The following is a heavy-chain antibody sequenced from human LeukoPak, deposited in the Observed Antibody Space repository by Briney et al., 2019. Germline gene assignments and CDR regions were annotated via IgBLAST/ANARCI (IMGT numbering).Heavy chain of an antibody. CDR1: EFTFSSHA. CDR2: ITSSSSHI. J-gene: IGHJ4*02. CDR3: ARVKYCGGDCYSELDY. D-gene: IGHD2-21*02. Sequence: GGSLRLSCAASEFTFSSHAMIWVRQAPGKGLEWISSITSSSSHIFYAGSVRGRFTISRDNAKNSLYLQMSSLRAEDTGVYYCARVKYCGGDCYSELDYWGQGTLVTVSS. V-gene: IGHV3-21*01.